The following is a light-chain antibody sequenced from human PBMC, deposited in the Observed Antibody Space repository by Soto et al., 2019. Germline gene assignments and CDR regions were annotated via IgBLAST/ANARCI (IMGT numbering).Light chain of an antibody. CDR1: SSDVGGYDY. CDR2: DVS. V-gene: IGLV2-14*01. Sequence: QSALTQPASVSGSPGQSITISCTGTSSDVGGYDYVSWYQQNPGKAPKLMIFDVSNRPSGVSDRFSGSKSGDTASLTISGLQAEDEADYYCSSYTGSGTDVFGTGTQLTVL. J-gene: IGLJ7*01. CDR3: SSYTGSGTDV.